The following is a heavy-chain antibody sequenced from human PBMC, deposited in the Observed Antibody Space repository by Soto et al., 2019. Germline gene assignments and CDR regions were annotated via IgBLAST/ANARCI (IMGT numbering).Heavy chain of an antibody. V-gene: IGHV3-21*01. CDR3: ARRIARGYSYEHHYYGMDV. Sequence: GESLRLSCAASGFTFSSYSMNWVRQAPGKGLEWVSSISSSSSYIYYADSVKGRFTISRDNAKNSLYLQMNSLRAEDTAVYYCARRIARGYSYEHHYYGMDVWGQGTTVTVS. J-gene: IGHJ6*02. CDR2: ISSSSSYI. D-gene: IGHD5-18*01. CDR1: GFTFSSYS.